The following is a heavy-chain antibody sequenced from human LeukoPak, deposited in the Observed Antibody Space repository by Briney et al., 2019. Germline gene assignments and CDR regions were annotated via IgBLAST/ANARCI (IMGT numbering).Heavy chain of an antibody. J-gene: IGHJ4*02. CDR2: INHSGST. Sequence: SETLSLTCAVYVGSFSGYYWSWIRQPPGKGLEWIGEINHSGSTNYNPSLKSRVTISVDTSKNQFSLKLSSVTAADTAVYYCARARIAVAGDFDYWGQGTLVTVSS. CDR1: VGSFSGYY. D-gene: IGHD6-19*01. V-gene: IGHV4-34*01. CDR3: ARARIAVAGDFDY.